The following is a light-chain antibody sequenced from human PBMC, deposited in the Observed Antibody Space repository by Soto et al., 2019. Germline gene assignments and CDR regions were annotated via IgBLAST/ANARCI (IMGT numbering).Light chain of an antibody. J-gene: IGKJ2*01. Sequence: DIQMTQSPSTLSASVGDRVTITWRASQSISSWLACYQQKPGKAPRLLIYDASSLLSGVPSRFSGSGSGTDFTLTIASLQPEDFSTYYCQQSDSTPYTFGQGTKVDIK. V-gene: IGKV1-39*01. CDR3: QQSDSTPYT. CDR1: QSISSW. CDR2: DAS.